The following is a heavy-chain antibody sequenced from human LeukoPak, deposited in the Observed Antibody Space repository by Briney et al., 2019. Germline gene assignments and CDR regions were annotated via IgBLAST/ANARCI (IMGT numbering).Heavy chain of an antibody. D-gene: IGHD3-10*01. CDR1: GFTFSNSW. Sequence: GGSLRLSCVASGFTFSNSWMTWVRQPPGKGLECLANIKHDGSETYYVDSVKGRFTISRDNAKNSLYLQMNSLRVEDTAIYYCAGGGGFLTDCWGQGTLVTVSS. CDR2: IKHDGSET. V-gene: IGHV3-7*03. CDR3: AGGGGFLTDC. J-gene: IGHJ4*02.